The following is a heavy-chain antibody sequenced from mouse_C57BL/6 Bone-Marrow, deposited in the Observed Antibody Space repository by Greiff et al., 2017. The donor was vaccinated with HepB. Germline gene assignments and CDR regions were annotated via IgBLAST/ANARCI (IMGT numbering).Heavy chain of an antibody. CDR3: ARWDGNYGDY. J-gene: IGHJ2*01. Sequence: VKLQESGAELARPGASVKLSCKASGYTFTSYGISWVKQRTGQGLEWIGEIYPRSGNTYYNEKFKGKATLTADKSSSTAYMELRSLTSEDSAVYFCARWDGNYGDYWGQGTTLTVSS. CDR2: IYPRSGNT. D-gene: IGHD2-1*01. CDR1: GYTFTSYG. V-gene: IGHV1-81*01.